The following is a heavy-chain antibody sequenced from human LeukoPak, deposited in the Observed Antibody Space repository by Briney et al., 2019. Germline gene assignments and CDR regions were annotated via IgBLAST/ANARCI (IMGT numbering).Heavy chain of an antibody. CDR3: ARYYYDSSGYLIFDY. Sequence: GESLKISCKISGDRLTNNWIGWVRQVPGKGLEWMGLIYPGNSDTRYSPLFQGQVTLSVDRSISTAYLQWSSLKASDTAMYYCARYYYDSSGYLIFDYWGQGTLVTVSS. J-gene: IGHJ4*02. CDR1: GDRLTNNW. V-gene: IGHV5-51*01. D-gene: IGHD3-22*01. CDR2: IYPGNSDT.